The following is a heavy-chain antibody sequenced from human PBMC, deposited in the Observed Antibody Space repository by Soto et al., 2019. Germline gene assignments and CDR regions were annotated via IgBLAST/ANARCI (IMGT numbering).Heavy chain of an antibody. CDR2: IIPIFGTA. CDR3: AREGWGDYGAYYFDY. D-gene: IGHD4-17*01. CDR1: GGTFSSYA. Sequence: QVQLVQSGAEVKKPGSSVKVSCKASGGTFSSYAISWVRRAPGQGLEWMGGIIPIFGTANYAQKFQGRVTITADESTNTAYMELSSLRSEDTAVYYCAREGWGDYGAYYFDYWGQGSLVTVSS. V-gene: IGHV1-69*01. J-gene: IGHJ4*02.